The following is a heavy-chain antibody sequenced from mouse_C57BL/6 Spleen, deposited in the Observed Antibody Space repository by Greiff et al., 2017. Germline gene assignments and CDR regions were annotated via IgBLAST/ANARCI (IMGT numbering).Heavy chain of an antibody. V-gene: IGHV1-53*01. J-gene: IGHJ4*01. CDR1: GYTFTSYW. D-gene: IGHD4-1*02. CDR3: AQFQLGRRDAMDY. CDR2: INPSNGGT. Sequence: LVESGTELVKPGASVKLSCKASGYTFTSYWMHWVKQRPGQGLEWIGNINPSNGGTNYNEKFKSKATLTVDKSSSTAYMQLSSLTSEDSAVYYCAQFQLGRRDAMDYWGQGTSVTVSS.